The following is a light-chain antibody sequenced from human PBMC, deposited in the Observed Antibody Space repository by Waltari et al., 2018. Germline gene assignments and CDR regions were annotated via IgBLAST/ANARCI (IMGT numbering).Light chain of an antibody. Sequence: QSALTQPPSASGSPGQSVTISCTGTSSDVGGFDYVSWYQQHPGKVPRLMIYEVSKRPSGVPDRVSSSKSGNTASLTVAGLQVEDEADYYCSSFAGSSQMLFGGGTKLTVL. CDR2: EVS. CDR1: SSDVGGFDY. V-gene: IGLV2-8*01. CDR3: SSFAGSSQML. J-gene: IGLJ2*01.